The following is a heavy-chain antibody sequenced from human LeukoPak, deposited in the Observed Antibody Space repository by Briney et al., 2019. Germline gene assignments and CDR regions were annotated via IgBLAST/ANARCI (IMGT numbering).Heavy chain of an antibody. CDR2: INNNNGDT. V-gene: IGHV1-18*01. CDR1: GYNFIIYG. CDR3: ARYPRYCGSGGCMGFDH. Sequence: ASVKVSCKASGYNFIIYGLTWVRQAPGQGLEWMGWINNNNGDTNYAQKIQDRVTMITDTSTSTACMELRSLTYDDTAVYYCARYPRYCGSGGCMGFDHWGQGTLVTVSS. D-gene: IGHD2-15*01. J-gene: IGHJ4*02.